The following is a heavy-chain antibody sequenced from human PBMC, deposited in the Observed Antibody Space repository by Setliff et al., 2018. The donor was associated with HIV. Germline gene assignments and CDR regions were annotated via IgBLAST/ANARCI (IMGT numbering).Heavy chain of an antibody. Sequence: GESLKISCKGSGYSFTSFWIGWVRQMPGKGLEWMGIIYPSDSDTRYSPSFQGQVTISADKSINTAYLQWSSLKASDTALYYCARRRSVAGALDYWGQGTLVTVSS. CDR1: GYSFTSFW. CDR2: IYPSDSDT. V-gene: IGHV5-51*01. J-gene: IGHJ4*02. D-gene: IGHD6-19*01. CDR3: ARRRSVAGALDY.